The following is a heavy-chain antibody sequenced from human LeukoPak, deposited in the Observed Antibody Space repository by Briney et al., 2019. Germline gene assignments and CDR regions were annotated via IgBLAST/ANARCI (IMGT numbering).Heavy chain of an antibody. CDR1: GGSISSGGYY. CDR2: IYYSGST. CDR3: ARGRSNYYGMDV. Sequence: SETPSLTCTVSGGSISSGGYYWSWIRQHPGKGLEWIGYIYYSGSTYYSPSLKSRVTMSVDTSKNLFSLKVSSVTAADTAVYYCARGRSNYYGMDVWGQGTTVTVSS. J-gene: IGHJ6*02. V-gene: IGHV4-61*08. D-gene: IGHD1-26*01.